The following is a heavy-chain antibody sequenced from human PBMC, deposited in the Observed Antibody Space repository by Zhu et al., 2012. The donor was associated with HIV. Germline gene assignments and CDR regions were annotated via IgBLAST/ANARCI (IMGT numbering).Heavy chain of an antibody. V-gene: IGHV4-59*11. CDR1: GGSTSSHY. D-gene: IGHD3-22*01. CDR2: VYYAGTT. CDR3: ARLRDTSGYYYPFDY. Sequence: QVQLQESGPGLVKPSETLSLTCSVSGGSTSSHYWSWIRQPPGKGLEWIGYVYYAGTTNHNPSLKSRVTISLDMSKNQFSLKLTSVTAADTAVYYCARLRDTSGYYYPFDYWSQGTLVTVSP. J-gene: IGHJ4*02.